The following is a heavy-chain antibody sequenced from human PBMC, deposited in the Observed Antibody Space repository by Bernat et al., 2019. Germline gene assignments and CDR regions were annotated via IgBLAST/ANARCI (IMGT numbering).Heavy chain of an antibody. CDR1: GFTFGDYA. D-gene: IGHD3-9*01. Sequence: EVQLVESGGGLVQPGRSLRLSCTASGFTFGDYAMSWFRQAPGKGLEWVGFIRSKAYGGTTEYAASVKGRFTISRDESKSIAYLQMNSLKTEDTAVYYCTRARRLGYDILTGYYPHFDYWGQGTLVTVSS. CDR2: IRSKAYGGTT. V-gene: IGHV3-49*03. CDR3: TRARRLGYDILTGYYPHFDY. J-gene: IGHJ4*02.